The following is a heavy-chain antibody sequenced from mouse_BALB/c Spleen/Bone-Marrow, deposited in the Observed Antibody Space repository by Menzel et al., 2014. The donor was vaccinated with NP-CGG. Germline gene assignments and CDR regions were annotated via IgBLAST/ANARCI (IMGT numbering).Heavy chain of an antibody. D-gene: IGHD2-10*02. V-gene: IGHV7-1*02. J-gene: IGHJ3*01. CDR1: GFTFSDFY. CDR2: SRNKAKYYTT. CDR3: ARDVGYGNYFVY. Sequence: EVQGVESGGGLVQPGDSLRLSCATSGFTFSDFYMEWVRQPPGKRLEWIAASRNKAKYYTTEYSASVKGRFIVSRDTSRSVLYFQMNALRAEDTAIYYCARDVGYGNYFVYWGQGTLVTVSA.